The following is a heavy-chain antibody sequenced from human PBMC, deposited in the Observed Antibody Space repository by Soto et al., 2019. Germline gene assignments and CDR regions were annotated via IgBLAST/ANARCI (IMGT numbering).Heavy chain of an antibody. CDR1: GGSISSGGYS. D-gene: IGHD3-10*01. J-gene: IGHJ6*02. CDR2: IYHSGST. Sequence: QLQLQESGSGLVKPSQTLSLTCAVSGGSISSGGYSWSWIRQPPGKGLEWIGYIYHSGSTYYNPALKRRVTISVDRYTNQFSLKLSSVTAADTAVYYCARNQGLGGYYGMDVLGQGTTVTVSS. V-gene: IGHV4-30-2*01. CDR3: ARNQGLGGYYGMDV.